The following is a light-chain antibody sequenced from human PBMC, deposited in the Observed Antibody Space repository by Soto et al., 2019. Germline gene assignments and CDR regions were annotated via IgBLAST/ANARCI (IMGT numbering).Light chain of an antibody. CDR1: QSIDSW. CDR3: QQYSTYWT. V-gene: IGKV1-5*03. Sequence: LQMTQSPSTLSASVGDRVTISCRASQSIDSWLAWYQQKPGTPPNLLIYKASSLQSGVPSRFSGSGAGTDFTLIISSLQPDDFATYYCQQYSTYWTFGQGTKVEIK. J-gene: IGKJ1*01. CDR2: KAS.